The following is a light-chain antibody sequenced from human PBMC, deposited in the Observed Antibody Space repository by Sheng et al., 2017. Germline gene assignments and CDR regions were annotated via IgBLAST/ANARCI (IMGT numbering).Light chain of an antibody. V-gene: IGKV3-15*01. CDR2: GAS. CDR1: QSISRY. J-gene: IGKJ4*01. CDR3: QQYDKWPLT. Sequence: EIVLTQSPATLSLSPGERATLSCRASQSISRYLAWYQQKPGLAPRLLIYGASSRATGFPGRLSGSGSGTEFTLTISSLQSEDFAVYYCQQYDKWPLTFGGGTKVEIK.